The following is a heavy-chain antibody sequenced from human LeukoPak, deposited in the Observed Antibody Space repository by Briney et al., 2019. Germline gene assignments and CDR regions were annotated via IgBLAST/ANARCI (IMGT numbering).Heavy chain of an antibody. CDR3: AKENPVGGTNYFDY. CDR1: GFTFSSYA. V-gene: IGHV3-23*01. D-gene: IGHD1-26*01. CDR2: ITGSGDST. Sequence: GGSLRLSCAASGFTFSSYAMSWVRQAPGKGLEWGSAITGSGDSTYYADSVKGRFTISRDNSKNTLSLQMNSLRAEDTAVYYCAKENPVGGTNYFDYWGQGTLVTVPS. J-gene: IGHJ4*02.